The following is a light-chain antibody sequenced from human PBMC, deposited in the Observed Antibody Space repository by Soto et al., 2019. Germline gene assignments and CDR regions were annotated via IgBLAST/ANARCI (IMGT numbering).Light chain of an antibody. V-gene: IGKV1-39*01. J-gene: IGKJ1*01. CDR1: QSLGSY. CDR3: QQSYNTPRT. CDR2: AAS. Sequence: DLQMTQSPSSLSASVGDRVTITCRESQSLGSYLNWYQQRPGKAPKLLIYAASTLQSGVPSRFSGSGSGTDFSRSISSLQPEDFATYYCQQSYNTPRTFGQGTKVEIK.